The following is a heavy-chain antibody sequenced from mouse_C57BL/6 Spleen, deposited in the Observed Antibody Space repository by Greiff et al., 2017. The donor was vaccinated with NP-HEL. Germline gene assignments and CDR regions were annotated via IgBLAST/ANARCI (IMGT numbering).Heavy chain of an antibody. CDR3: ARSHYYGSPYFDY. J-gene: IGHJ2*01. CDR2: IYPGDGDT. D-gene: IGHD1-1*01. CDR1: GYAFSSSW. Sequence: QVQLKQSGPELVKPGASVKISCKASGYAFSSSWMNWVKQRPGKGLEWIGRIYPGDGDTNYNGKFKGKATLTADKSSSTAYMQLSSLTSEDSAVYFCARSHYYGSPYFDYWGQGTTLTVSS. V-gene: IGHV1-82*01.